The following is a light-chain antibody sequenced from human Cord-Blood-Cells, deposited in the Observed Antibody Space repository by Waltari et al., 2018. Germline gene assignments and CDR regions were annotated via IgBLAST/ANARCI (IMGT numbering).Light chain of an antibody. J-gene: IGLJ2*01. CDR3: SSYAGSNNVV. V-gene: IGLV2-8*01. CDR2: EVS. Sequence: QSALTQPPSASGSPGQPVTISCTGTSIDVGRYNHVSWYQEHPGKVPKLIIYEVSKRPSGFPVRFSGSKSGNTASLTVSGLQAEDEADYYCSSYAGSNNVVFGGGTKLTVL. CDR1: SIDVGRYNH.